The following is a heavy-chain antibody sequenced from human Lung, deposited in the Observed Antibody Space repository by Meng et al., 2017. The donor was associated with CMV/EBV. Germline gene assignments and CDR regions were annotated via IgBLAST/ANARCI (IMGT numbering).Heavy chain of an antibody. V-gene: IGHV3-30*02. CDR3: AKDFRGNSEYLDD. J-gene: IGHJ4*02. CDR2: IRYDGTKA. CDR1: GFTFSDRG. Sequence: GGSLRLSCAASGFTFSDRGMHWVRQAPGKGLEWVAFIRYDGTKAYYVDSVKGRFTISRDNAKNTVSLQMNSLRPEDTAFYYCAKDFRGNSEYLDDWGQGTLVTVSS. D-gene: IGHD1-7*01.